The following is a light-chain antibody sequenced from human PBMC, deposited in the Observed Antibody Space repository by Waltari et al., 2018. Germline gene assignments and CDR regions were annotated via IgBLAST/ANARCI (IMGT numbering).Light chain of an antibody. Sequence: QSVLTQPPSASGTPGQWVPIPCSGSSSNIGSNYVYWYMQLPRTAPKLLIYRNTQRPSGVPDRFSGSKSGTSASLAISGLRSEDEADYYCAAWDDSLSGRVFGGGTKLTVL. V-gene: IGLV1-47*01. CDR2: RNT. CDR1: SSNIGSNY. CDR3: AAWDDSLSGRV. J-gene: IGLJ3*02.